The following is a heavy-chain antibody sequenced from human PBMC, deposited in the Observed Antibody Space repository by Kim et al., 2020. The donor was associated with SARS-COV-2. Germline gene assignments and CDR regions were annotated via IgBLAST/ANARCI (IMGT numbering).Heavy chain of an antibody. J-gene: IGHJ3*01. V-gene: IGHV3-53*01. CDR2: IDVDGRP. CDR1: GFTVSSHF. D-gene: IGHD3-3*01. CDR3: ARERRVSILGVVTDDAFD. Sequence: GGSLRLSCTASGFTVSSHFMNWVRQAPGKGLEWVAVIDVDGRPSYTDSVKGRFFISRDTSKNTVSLQMHSLTAADTALYYCARERRVSILGVVTDDAFD.